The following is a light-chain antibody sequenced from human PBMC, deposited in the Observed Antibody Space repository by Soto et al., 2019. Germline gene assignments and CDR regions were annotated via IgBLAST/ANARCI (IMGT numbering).Light chain of an antibody. CDR3: SSYKSRSTYV. J-gene: IGLJ1*01. CDR1: GSDVGGYDY. V-gene: IGLV2-14*01. Sequence: QSALTQPASVSGSPGQSITISCTGTGSDVGGYDYVSWYQHHPGKAPKVMIYEVTNRPSGVSNRSSGSKSGNTASLTISGLLDEEEADYYCSSYKSRSTYVFGTGTKVTV. CDR2: EVT.